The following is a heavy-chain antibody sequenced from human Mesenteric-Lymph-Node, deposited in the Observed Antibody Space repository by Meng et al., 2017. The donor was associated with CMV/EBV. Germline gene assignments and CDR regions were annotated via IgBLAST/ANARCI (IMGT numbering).Heavy chain of an antibody. Sequence: SFSGDSWGRSRQRPGKGLEWIGEINHSGSNNYNPYIKSRVTISVDTSKNQFSLKLSSVTAADTAVYYCARGRGTIFGVVIQNWFDPWGQGTLVTVSS. D-gene: IGHD3-3*01. V-gene: IGHV4-34*01. CDR1: SFSGDS. CDR2: INHSGSN. J-gene: IGHJ5*02. CDR3: ARGRGTIFGVVIQNWFDP.